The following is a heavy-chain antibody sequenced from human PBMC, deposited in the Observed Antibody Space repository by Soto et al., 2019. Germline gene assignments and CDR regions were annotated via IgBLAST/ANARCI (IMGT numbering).Heavy chain of an antibody. J-gene: IGHJ6*02. CDR2: INPNSGGT. Sequence: QVQLVQSGAEVKKPGASVKVSCKASGYTFTGYYMHWVRQAPGQGLEWMGWINPNSGGTNYAQKFQDWVTMTRDTSISTAYMELSRLRSDDTAVYYCARDLEYSSSPGYYYYGMDVWGQGTTVTVSS. V-gene: IGHV1-2*04. D-gene: IGHD6-6*01. CDR3: ARDLEYSSSPGYYYYGMDV. CDR1: GYTFTGYY.